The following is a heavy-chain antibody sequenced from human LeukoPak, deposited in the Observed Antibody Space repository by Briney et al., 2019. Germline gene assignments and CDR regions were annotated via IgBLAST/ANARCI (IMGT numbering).Heavy chain of an antibody. CDR1: GFTFSSYG. J-gene: IGHJ6*04. CDR2: ISYDGSNK. V-gene: IGHV3-30*18. Sequence: GRSLRPSCAPSGFTFSSYGIHWVRQAPGKGLEWVAVISYDGSNKYYADSVKGRFTISRDNSKNTLYLQMNSLRAEDTAVYYCAKDVRGMDVWGKGTTVTVSS. CDR3: AKDVRGMDV.